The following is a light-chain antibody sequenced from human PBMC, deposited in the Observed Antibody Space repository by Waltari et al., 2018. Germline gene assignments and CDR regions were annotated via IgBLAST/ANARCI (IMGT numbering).Light chain of an antibody. CDR3: QVWDSSSDHVV. V-gene: IGLV3-21*03. CDR2: DNS. CDR1: NIGGKR. Sequence: SYVLTQPPSVSVAPGKTARLTCGGNNIGGKRVHWYQQKPGQAPVLVVYDNSDRPSGIPERFSGSNSGNTATLTISRVEAGDEADYYCQVWDSSSDHVVFGGGTKLTVL. J-gene: IGLJ2*01.